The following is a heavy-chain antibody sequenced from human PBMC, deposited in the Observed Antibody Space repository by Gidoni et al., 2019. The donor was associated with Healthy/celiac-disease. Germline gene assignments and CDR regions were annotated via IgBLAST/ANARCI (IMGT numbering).Heavy chain of an antibody. D-gene: IGHD6-13*01. J-gene: IGHJ3*02. CDR1: VGPFSSYA. Sequence: HVQLVQSGAEVKKPGSSVKVSCKASVGPFSSYAISWVRQAPGQGLEWMGGIIPIFGTANYAQKFQGRVTITADESTSTAYMELSSLRSEDTAVYYGARDFGAAAVDDAFDIWGQGTMVTVSS. CDR2: IIPIFGTA. CDR3: ARDFGAAAVDDAFDI. V-gene: IGHV1-69*01.